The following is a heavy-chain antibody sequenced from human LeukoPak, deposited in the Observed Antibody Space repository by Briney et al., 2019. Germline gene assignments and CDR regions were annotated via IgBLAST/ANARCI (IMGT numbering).Heavy chain of an antibody. V-gene: IGHV3-9*01. CDR1: GFTFDDYA. CDR2: ISWNSGSI. CDR3: AKGTGSYIHDAFDI. J-gene: IGHJ3*02. D-gene: IGHD3-10*01. Sequence: PGGSLGLSCAASGFTFDDYAMHWVRQAPGKGLEWVSGISWNSGSIGYADSVKGRFTISRDNAKNSLYLQMNSLRAEDTALYYCAKGTGSYIHDAFDIWGQGTMVTVSS.